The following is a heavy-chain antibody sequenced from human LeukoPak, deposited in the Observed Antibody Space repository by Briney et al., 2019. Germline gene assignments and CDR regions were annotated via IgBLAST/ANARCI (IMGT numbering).Heavy chain of an antibody. Sequence: GASVKVSCKASGYTFTGYYIHWVRQAPGQGLEWMGLIKPNSGDTKYAQKFQGRVTMTRDTSITIAYMELSSLRSDDTALYYCVRDRPHNWFDPWGQGTLVTVSS. CDR2: IKPNSGDT. CDR1: GYTFTGYY. CDR3: VRDRPHNWFDP. J-gene: IGHJ5*02. V-gene: IGHV1-2*02.